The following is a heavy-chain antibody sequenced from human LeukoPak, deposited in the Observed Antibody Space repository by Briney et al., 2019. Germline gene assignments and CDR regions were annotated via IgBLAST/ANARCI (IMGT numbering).Heavy chain of an antibody. D-gene: IGHD4-17*01. CDR3: AKAIDDYAFYFDY. CDR2: ISGSAANT. J-gene: IGHJ4*02. V-gene: IGHV3-23*01. CDR1: GFTFSSYA. Sequence: SGGSLRLSCAASGFTFSSYAMSWVRQAPGKGLEWVSAISGSAANTYYADSVKGRFTISRDSSKNTLYLQMNSLRAEDTAVYYCAKAIDDYAFYFDYWGQGSLVTVSS.